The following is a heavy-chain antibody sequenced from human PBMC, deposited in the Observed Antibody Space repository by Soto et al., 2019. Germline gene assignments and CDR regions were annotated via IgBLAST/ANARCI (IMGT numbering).Heavy chain of an antibody. Sequence: QVQLVQSGAEVKKPGASVKVSCKASGYTFTSYGISWVRQAPGQGLERMGWISAYNGNTNYAQKLQGRVTMTTDTSPSTAYMELWSLRSDDTAVYYCARDRRENTMVRGVIPRFDYWGQGTLVTVCS. CDR1: GYTFTSYG. V-gene: IGHV1-18*01. CDR2: ISAYNGNT. CDR3: ARDRRENTMVRGVIPRFDY. J-gene: IGHJ4*02. D-gene: IGHD3-10*01.